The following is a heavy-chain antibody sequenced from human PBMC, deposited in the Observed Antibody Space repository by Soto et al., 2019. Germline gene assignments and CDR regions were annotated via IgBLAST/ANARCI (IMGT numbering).Heavy chain of an antibody. V-gene: IGHV3-23*01. CDR2: IRGSGGST. CDR3: AKEMWLMGSPLYFDY. D-gene: IGHD5-12*01. J-gene: IGHJ4*02. CDR1: GFTFSSYA. Sequence: GGSLRLSCAASGFTFSSYAMSWVRRAPGKGLEWVSAIRGSGGSTYYADSVKGRFTISRDNSKNTLYLQMNSLRAEDTAVYYCAKEMWLMGSPLYFDYWGQGTLVTVSS.